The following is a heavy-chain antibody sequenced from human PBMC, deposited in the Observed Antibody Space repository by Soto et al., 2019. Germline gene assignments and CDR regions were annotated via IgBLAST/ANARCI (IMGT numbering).Heavy chain of an antibody. J-gene: IGHJ3*01. D-gene: IGHD2-15*01. CDR2: ISGGGDGT. CDR1: GFTFINYA. CDR3: AKKGLGFLKTYCSGSGCHEAFDV. Sequence: EVQLLESGGGLVQPGGSLRLSCAASGFTFINYAMSWVRQAPGKGLEWVSTISGGGDGTYYADSVKGHFTISRDNSKNTVYLQMNGLRAEDTAIYYCAKKGLGFLKTYCSGSGCHEAFDVWGQGTMVTVSS. V-gene: IGHV3-23*01.